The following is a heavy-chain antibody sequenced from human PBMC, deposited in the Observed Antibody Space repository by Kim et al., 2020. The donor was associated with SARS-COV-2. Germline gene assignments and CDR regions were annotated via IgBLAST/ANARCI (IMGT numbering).Heavy chain of an antibody. J-gene: IGHJ5*02. V-gene: IGHV4-61*08. CDR1: GDSVSSSDYH. CDR3: ARELSTWPNWFDP. CDR2: IYYTGST. Sequence: SETLSLTCTVSGDSVSSSDYHWSWIRQPPGKGLEWIGYIYYTGSTEYNPSLRGRVTISLDRSKNQFSLKMTSVTAADTAVYYCARELSTWPNWFDPWGQG.